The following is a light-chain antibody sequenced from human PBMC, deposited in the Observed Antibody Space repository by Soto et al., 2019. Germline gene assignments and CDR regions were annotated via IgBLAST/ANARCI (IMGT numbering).Light chain of an antibody. CDR1: QGIRND. V-gene: IGKV1-17*01. CDR2: VAS. Sequence: DIQMTQSPSSLSASVGDRVTITCRASQGIRNDLAWYQEKPGKAPKRLIYVASRLQGGVPSRFSGSGSGTEFTLTIISLQPEDSATYYCLQQNSYPLTFGGGTKVEIK. J-gene: IGKJ4*01. CDR3: LQQNSYPLT.